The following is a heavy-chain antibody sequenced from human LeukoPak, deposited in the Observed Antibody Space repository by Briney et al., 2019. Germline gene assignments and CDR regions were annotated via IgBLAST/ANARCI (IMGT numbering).Heavy chain of an antibody. V-gene: IGHV4-4*07. CDR2: IYTSGST. Sequence: SETLSLTCTVSGGAIGTYHWSWIRQPAGKGLEWIGRIYTSGSTNYNPSLKSRVTMSVDTSKNQFSLKLTSVTAADTAVYYCARVADGSSWEYYFGYWGQGTLVTVSS. J-gene: IGHJ4*02. CDR1: GGAIGTYH. CDR3: ARVADGSSWEYYFGY. D-gene: IGHD6-13*01.